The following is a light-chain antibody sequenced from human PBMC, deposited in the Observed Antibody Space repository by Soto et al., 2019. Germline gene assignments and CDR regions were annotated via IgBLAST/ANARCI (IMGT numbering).Light chain of an antibody. CDR1: SSNIGNNY. CDR3: GTWDNILIRVV. V-gene: IGLV1-51*01. Sequence: QSVLMQPPSVSAAPGQKVTISCSGSSSNIGNNYVSWYQQLPGTAPKLLIYYNNQRPSGIPDRFSGSKSGTSATLDITGLQTGDEADYYCGTWDNILIRVVFGGGTKLTVL. CDR2: YNN. J-gene: IGLJ2*01.